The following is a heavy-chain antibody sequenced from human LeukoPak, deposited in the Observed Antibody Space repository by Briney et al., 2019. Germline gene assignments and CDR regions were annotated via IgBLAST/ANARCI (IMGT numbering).Heavy chain of an antibody. V-gene: IGHV4-59*01. CDR3: ARHRRNYGMDV. CDR1: GVSISSYY. Sequence: SETLSLTCPVSGVSISSYYWSWIRQTPGKGLEWIGFVDYSGSANYNPSLKSRVTISVDTSKTQFSLKLSSVTAADTAVYYCARHRRNYGMDVWGQGTAVTVSS. J-gene: IGHJ6*02. CDR2: VDYSGSA.